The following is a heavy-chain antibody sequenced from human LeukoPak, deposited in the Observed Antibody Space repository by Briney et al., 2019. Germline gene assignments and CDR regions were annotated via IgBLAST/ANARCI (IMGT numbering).Heavy chain of an antibody. J-gene: IGHJ4*02. CDR2: ISSDVDNT. D-gene: IGHD4-17*01. CDR3: VRVDDYGDRNLYYFGY. CDR1: GFIFSNYG. V-gene: IGHV3-64D*06. Sequence: GGSLRLSCSASGFIFSNYGMYWVRQAPGKGLEFVSAISSDVDNTFYADSVKGRFTISRDNSKNTLYLQTSSLRGEDTAVYYCVRVDDYGDRNLYYFGYWGQGTLVTVSS.